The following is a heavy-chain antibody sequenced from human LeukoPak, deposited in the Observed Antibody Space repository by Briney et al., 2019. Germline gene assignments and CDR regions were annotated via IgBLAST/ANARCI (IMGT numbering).Heavy chain of an antibody. Sequence: GGSLRLSCAASGFTFNTYGMSWVRQAPGKGLEWVANIKQDGSEKYYVDSVKGRFTISRDSARNSLYLQMNSLRAEDTAVYYCARDRYYYYYIDVWGKGTTVTVSS. CDR2: IKQDGSEK. CDR1: GFTFNTYG. CDR3: ARDRYYYYYIDV. J-gene: IGHJ6*03. V-gene: IGHV3-7*01.